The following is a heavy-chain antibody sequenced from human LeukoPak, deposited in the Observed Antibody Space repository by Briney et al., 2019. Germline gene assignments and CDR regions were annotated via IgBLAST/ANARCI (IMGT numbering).Heavy chain of an antibody. V-gene: IGHV3-23*01. CDR1: GFTFGDYA. D-gene: IGHD3-22*01. J-gene: IGHJ3*02. Sequence: GGSLRLSCTASGFTFGDYAMSWFRQAPGRGLEWVSAISGSGHSTYYADSVKGRFSISRDNSKNTLYLQMNSLRAEDTAIYYCAKVRMITMIAYDAFDIWGQGSMVTVSS. CDR3: AKVRMITMIAYDAFDI. CDR2: ISGSGHST.